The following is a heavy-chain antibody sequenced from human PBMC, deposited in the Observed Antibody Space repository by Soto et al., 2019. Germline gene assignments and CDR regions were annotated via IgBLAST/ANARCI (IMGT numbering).Heavy chain of an antibody. CDR1: GYTFTNAY. CDR2: INPSTGTT. Sequence: ASVKVSCKASGYTFTNAYMHWVRQAPGQGLEWMGIINPSTGTTSYAQKFQGRVTMTKDTSTSTVHMELSSLRSDDTAVYYCAIASWDRVRGVKDFDYWGQGTL. V-gene: IGHV1-46*01. J-gene: IGHJ4*02. CDR3: AIASWDRVRGVKDFDY. D-gene: IGHD3-10*01.